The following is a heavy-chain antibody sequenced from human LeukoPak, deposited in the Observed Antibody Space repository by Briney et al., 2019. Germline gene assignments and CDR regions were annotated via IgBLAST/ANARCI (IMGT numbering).Heavy chain of an antibody. V-gene: IGHV1-8*01. Sequence: ASVKVSCKTSGYTFTNLDINWLRQAPGQGLEWMGWMSPNSGDTGYAQKFQGRVSMTRDTSISTAYMELSRLRPDDTAVYYCARGAGTLTPPDYWGQGTLVTVSS. CDR2: MSPNSGDT. J-gene: IGHJ4*02. CDR3: ARGAGTLTPPDY. D-gene: IGHD6-19*01. CDR1: GYTFTNLD.